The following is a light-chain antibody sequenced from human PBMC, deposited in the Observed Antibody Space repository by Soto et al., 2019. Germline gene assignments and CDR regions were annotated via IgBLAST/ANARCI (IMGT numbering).Light chain of an antibody. Sequence: DIQMTQSPSTLSASVGDKVTVTCRASQNIRSRLAWYQQKPGKAPNLLISDASSLESRVPSRFSGSGSGTEFTLTISRLEPEDFAVYYCQQFSSYPLTFGGGTKVEIK. CDR2: DAS. CDR3: QQFSSYPLT. CDR1: QNIRSR. J-gene: IGKJ4*01. V-gene: IGKV1-5*01.